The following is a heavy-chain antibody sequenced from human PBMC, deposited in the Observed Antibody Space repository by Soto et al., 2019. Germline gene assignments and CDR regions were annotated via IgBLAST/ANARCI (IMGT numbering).Heavy chain of an antibody. J-gene: IGHJ6*03. CDR1: GFIFNDYS. CDR3: ARLFSNYYYYYMDV. V-gene: IGHV3-21*01. Sequence: GGSLRLSCIASGFIFNDYSMNWVRQAPGKGLEWVSSISSSSNYIYYADSVKGRFTISRDNAKNSLFLQMNSLRDEDTAVYYCARLFSNYYYYYMDVWGKGTTVTVSS. CDR2: ISSSSNYI.